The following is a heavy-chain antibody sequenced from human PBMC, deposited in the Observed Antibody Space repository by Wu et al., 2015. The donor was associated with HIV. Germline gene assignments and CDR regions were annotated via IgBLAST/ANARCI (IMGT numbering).Heavy chain of an antibody. V-gene: IGHV1-8*01. CDR3: ARGLTGPMMTGALRY. Sequence: WMGWMNPDNGNTAFAQKFQGRVTMTRNTSISTAYMELRSLRFDDAAVYYCARGLTGPMMTGALRYWGQGTLVAVSP. J-gene: IGHJ4*02. D-gene: IGHD3-9*01. CDR2: MNPDNGNT.